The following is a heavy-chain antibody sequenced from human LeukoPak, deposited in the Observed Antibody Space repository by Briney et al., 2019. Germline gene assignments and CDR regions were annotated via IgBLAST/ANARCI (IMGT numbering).Heavy chain of an antibody. Sequence: GGSLRLSCAASGFTFSRYWMNWVRQAPGKGLEWVANIKHDGSEKYYVDSVKGRFTISRDNAKKSFYLQMNSLRGEDTAVYYCARDSREYYDILTRQRHYYYYMDVWGKGTTVTISS. D-gene: IGHD3-9*01. CDR1: GFTFSRYW. CDR2: IKHDGSEK. J-gene: IGHJ6*03. CDR3: ARDSREYYDILTRQRHYYYYMDV. V-gene: IGHV3-7*03.